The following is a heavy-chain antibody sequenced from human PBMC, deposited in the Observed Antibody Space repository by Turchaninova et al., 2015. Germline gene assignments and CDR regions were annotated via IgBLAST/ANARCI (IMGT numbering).Heavy chain of an antibody. Sequence: DLVESGGGLVQPGGSLRLSCVASGFTFSSYWMTWVRQAPGKGLEWVANINLDGSEKNYVDSVKGRFTIYRDNAKNSLYVQMKSLRVDDTAVYYCARGYWNFGLWGRGSLVVVSS. CDR2: INLDGSEK. CDR1: GFTFSSYW. CDR3: ARGYWNFGL. J-gene: IGHJ2*01. V-gene: IGHV3-7*01.